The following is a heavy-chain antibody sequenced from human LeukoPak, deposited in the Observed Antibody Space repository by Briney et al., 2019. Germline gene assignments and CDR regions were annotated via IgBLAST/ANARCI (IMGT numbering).Heavy chain of an antibody. D-gene: IGHD1-1*01. CDR1: GYTFTSYG. CDR3: AKVASTTRRHDAFDI. Sequence: ASVKVSCKASGYTFTSYGISWVRQAPGQGLEWMGWINTYNGNTIYAQKFQGRVTMTRDMSISTAYMELSRLRSDDTAVYYCAKVASTTRRHDAFDIWGQGTLVTVSS. CDR2: INTYNGNT. J-gene: IGHJ3*02. V-gene: IGHV1-18*01.